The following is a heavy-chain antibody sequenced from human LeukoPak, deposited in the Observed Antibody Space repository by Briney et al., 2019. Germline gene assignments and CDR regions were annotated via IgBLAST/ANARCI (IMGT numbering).Heavy chain of an antibody. V-gene: IGHV1-46*01. Sequence: GASVKVSCKASGYTXTSYYLHWVRQAPGQGLEWIGIINPSGGSASYAQKFQGRVTMTRDTSTSTVYLELSSLRSGDTAVYYCARATQSWFDPWGQGTLVTVSS. CDR1: GYTXTSYY. CDR3: ARATQSWFDP. CDR2: INPSGGSA. J-gene: IGHJ5*02.